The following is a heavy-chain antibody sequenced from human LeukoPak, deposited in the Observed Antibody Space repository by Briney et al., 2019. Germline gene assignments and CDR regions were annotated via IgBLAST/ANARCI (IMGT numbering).Heavy chain of an antibody. D-gene: IGHD2-2*01. CDR3: ARDGVVVPAAYDY. V-gene: IGHV1-3*01. CDR2: INAGNGNT. CDR1: RYTFTSYA. J-gene: IGHJ4*02. Sequence: ASVKVSCTASRYTFTSYAMHWVRQAPGQRLEWMGWINAGNGNTKYSQKSQGRVTITRDTSASTAYMELSSLRSEDTAVYYCARDGVVVPAAYDYWGQGTLVTVSS.